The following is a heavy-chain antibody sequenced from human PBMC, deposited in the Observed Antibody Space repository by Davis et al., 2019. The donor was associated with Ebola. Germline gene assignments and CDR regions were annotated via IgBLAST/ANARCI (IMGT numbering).Heavy chain of an antibody. J-gene: IGHJ4*02. CDR1: GYTFTSYY. Sequence: AASVKVSCKASGYTFTSYYMHWVRQAPGQGLEWMGRIIPILGIANYAQKFQGRVTITADKSTSTAYMELSSLRSEDTAVYYCAREVTGNWNDVPNDYWGQGTLVTVSS. D-gene: IGHD1-1*01. CDR2: IIPILGIA. CDR3: AREVTGNWNDVPNDY. V-gene: IGHV1-69*04.